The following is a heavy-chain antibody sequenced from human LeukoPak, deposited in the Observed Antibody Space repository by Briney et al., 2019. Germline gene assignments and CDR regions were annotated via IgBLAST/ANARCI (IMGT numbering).Heavy chain of an antibody. D-gene: IGHD2-21*02. CDR3: AKDRLSYCSGDCYQSDY. CDR2: ISYDGNTK. J-gene: IGHJ4*02. CDR1: GFTFSAYG. Sequence: GGSLRLSCAASGFTFSAYGMHWVRQAPGKGLEWVAVISYDGNTKYYVDSVKGRFTISRDNSKNTLYLQMNSLRAEDTAVYSCAKDRLSYCSGDCYQSDYWGQGTLVTVSS. V-gene: IGHV3-30*18.